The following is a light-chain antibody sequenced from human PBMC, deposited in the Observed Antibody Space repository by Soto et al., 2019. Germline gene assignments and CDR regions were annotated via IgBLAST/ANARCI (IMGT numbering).Light chain of an antibody. J-gene: IGKJ3*01. CDR1: QSVTRSF. CDR2: GAS. V-gene: IGKV3-20*01. CDR3: HQLGSSPQA. Sequence: EIVLTQSPGTLSLSPGERVTLSCRASQSVTRSFLAWYQQKPGQAPRLLIYGASSRATGIPDRFSGSGSGTVFTLTISRLEPEDFAVYYCHQLGSSPQAFGTGTKVDIQ.